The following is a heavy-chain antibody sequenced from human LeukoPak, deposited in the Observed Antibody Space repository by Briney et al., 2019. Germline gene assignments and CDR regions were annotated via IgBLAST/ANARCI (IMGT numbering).Heavy chain of an antibody. J-gene: IGHJ5*02. D-gene: IGHD6-19*01. Sequence: SETLSLTCTVSGGSISSGGYYWSWIRQPPGKGLEWIGYIYHSGSTYYNPSLKSRVTISVDMSKNQFSLKLSSVTAADTAVYYCARSYPAYSSGWYGFDPWGQGTLVTVSS. CDR3: ARSYPAYSSGWYGFDP. V-gene: IGHV4-30-2*01. CDR1: GGSISSGGYY. CDR2: IYHSGST.